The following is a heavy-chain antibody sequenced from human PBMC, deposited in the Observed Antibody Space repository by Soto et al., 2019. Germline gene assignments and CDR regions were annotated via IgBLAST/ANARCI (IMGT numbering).Heavy chain of an antibody. Sequence: QVQLQESGPGLVKPSQTLSLTCTVSGGSISSGGYYWSWIRQHPGKGLEWIGYIYYSGSTYYNPSLKSRVTISVDTSKNQCALKLSSVTAAETAVYYCARSVGVAAAGPFDYWGQGTRVTVSS. CDR3: ARSVGVAAAGPFDY. D-gene: IGHD6-13*01. CDR2: IYYSGST. CDR1: GGSISSGGYY. V-gene: IGHV4-31*03. J-gene: IGHJ4*02.